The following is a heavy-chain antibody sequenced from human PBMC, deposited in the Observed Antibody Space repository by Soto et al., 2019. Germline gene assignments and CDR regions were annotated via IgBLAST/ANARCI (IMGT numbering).Heavy chain of an antibody. CDR1: GGTFSSYA. D-gene: IGHD1-1*01. Sequence: QVQLVQSGAEVKKPGSSVKVSCKASGGTFSSYAISWVRQAPGQGLEWMGGIIPIFGTANYAQKFQGRVTITAAESTSTAYMELSSLRSEDTAVYYCARGGQGHLPRHYDWNLFDYWGQGTLVTVSS. CDR2: IIPIFGTA. V-gene: IGHV1-69*01. J-gene: IGHJ4*02. CDR3: ARGGQGHLPRHYDWNLFDY.